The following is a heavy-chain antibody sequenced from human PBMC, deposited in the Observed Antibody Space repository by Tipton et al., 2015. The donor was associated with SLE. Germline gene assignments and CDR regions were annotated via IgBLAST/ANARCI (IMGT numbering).Heavy chain of an antibody. J-gene: IGHJ4*02. Sequence: TLSLTCSVSGVSISRGSYFWTWFRQPAGKGLEWVGHIFSTGITAYNPSLKSRVSISADTSKNQFSLNLDSMTAADTAVYYCARDSHTDYGDFYVDSWGQGTLVTVSS. CDR3: ARDSHTDYGDFYVDS. D-gene: IGHD4-17*01. V-gene: IGHV4-61*09. CDR2: IFSTGIT. CDR1: GVSISRGSYF.